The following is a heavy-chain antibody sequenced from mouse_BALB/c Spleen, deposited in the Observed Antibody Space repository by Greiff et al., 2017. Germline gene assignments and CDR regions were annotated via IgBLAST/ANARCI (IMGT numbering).Heavy chain of an antibody. Sequence: DVKLVESGGGLVQPGGSRKLSCAASGFTFSSFGMHWVRQAPEKGLEWVAYISSGSSTIYYADTVKGRFTISRDNPKNTLFLQMTSLRSEDTAMYYCARGEVRRLYAMDYWGQGTSVTVSS. D-gene: IGHD2-14*01. V-gene: IGHV5-17*02. CDR3: ARGEVRRLYAMDY. J-gene: IGHJ4*01. CDR1: GFTFSSFG. CDR2: ISSGSSTI.